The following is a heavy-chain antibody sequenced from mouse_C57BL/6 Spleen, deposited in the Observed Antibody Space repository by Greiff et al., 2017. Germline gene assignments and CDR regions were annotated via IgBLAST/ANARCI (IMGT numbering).Heavy chain of an antibody. V-gene: IGHV1-59*01. J-gene: IGHJ2*01. D-gene: IGHD4-1*01. CDR2: IDPSDSYT. Sequence: QVQLQQPGAELVRPGTSVKLSCKASGYTFASYWMHWVKQRPGQGLEWIGVIDPSDSYTNYNQKFQGKATLTVSTSSSPAYMQLSSLTSEDAAVYYFARRTGTFDYWGQGTTLTVSS. CDR1: GYTFASYW. CDR3: ARRTGTFDY.